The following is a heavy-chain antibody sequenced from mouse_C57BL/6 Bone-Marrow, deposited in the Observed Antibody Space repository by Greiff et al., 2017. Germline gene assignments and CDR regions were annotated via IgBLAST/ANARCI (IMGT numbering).Heavy chain of an antibody. Sequence: QVQLQQPGAELMKPGASVKLSCKATGYTFTSYWMQWVKQRPGQGLEWIGEIDPSDSYTNYNQKFKGKATLTVDTSSSTAYMQLSSLTPEDSAVYSGARAEDYCGSGIYWYFAVWGTGTTVTVSS. V-gene: IGHV1-50*01. CDR3: ARAEDYCGSGIYWYFAV. CDR2: IDPSDSYT. CDR1: GYTFTSYW. J-gene: IGHJ1*03. D-gene: IGHD1-1*01.